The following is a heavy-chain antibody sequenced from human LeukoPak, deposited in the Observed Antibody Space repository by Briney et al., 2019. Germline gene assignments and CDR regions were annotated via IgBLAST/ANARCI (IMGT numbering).Heavy chain of an antibody. CDR1: GGSMNSYY. D-gene: IGHD1-14*01. J-gene: IGHJ4*02. CDR3: AREPSHGGFDY. CDR2: IYYSGST. V-gene: IGHV4-59*06. Sequence: PSETLSLTCSVSGGSMNSYYWSWIRQHPGKGLEWIGYIYYSGSTYYNPSLKSRVTISVDTSKNQFSLKLSSVTAADTAVYYCAREPSHGGFDYWGQGTLVTVSS.